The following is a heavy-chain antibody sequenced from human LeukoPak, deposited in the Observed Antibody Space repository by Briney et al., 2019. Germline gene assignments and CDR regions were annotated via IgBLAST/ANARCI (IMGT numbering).Heavy chain of an antibody. CDR1: GYTFTGYY. J-gene: IGHJ4*01. D-gene: IGHD6-6*01. Sequence: GASVSVSCTASGYTFTGYYMHWVRQAPGQGLEWMGWINPNSGGTNYAQKFQGRVTMTRDTSISTAYMELSRLRSDDTAVYYCARTLSLYSSSSRGLDYGGQEPWSPSPQ. V-gene: IGHV1-2*02. CDR2: INPNSGGT. CDR3: ARTLSLYSSSSRGLDY.